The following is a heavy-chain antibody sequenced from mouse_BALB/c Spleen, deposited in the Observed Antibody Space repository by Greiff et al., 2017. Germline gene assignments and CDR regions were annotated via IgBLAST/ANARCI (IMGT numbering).Heavy chain of an antibody. Sequence: VQLQQSGPELVKPGASVKISCKASGYSFTGYYMHWVKQSHVKSLEWIGRINPYNGATSYNQNFKDKASLTVDKSSSTAYMELHSLTSEDSAVYYCARGWDGAMDYWGQGTSVTVSS. J-gene: IGHJ4*01. D-gene: IGHD4-1*01. V-gene: IGHV1-31*01. CDR2: INPYNGAT. CDR1: GYSFTGYY. CDR3: ARGWDGAMDY.